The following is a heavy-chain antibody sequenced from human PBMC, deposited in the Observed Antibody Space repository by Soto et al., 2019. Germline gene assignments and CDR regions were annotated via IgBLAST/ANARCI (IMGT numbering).Heavy chain of an antibody. D-gene: IGHD2-15*01. Sequence: VQLLESGGGLVQPGGSLRLSCSASGFTFSSYAMHWVRQGPGKGLEWVSGTTGSGDRPYYGDSVKGRFTISRDNSNNTLYLQMNSLRADDTAVYYCATRDCGGGTCYFDYWGQGTLVTVSS. V-gene: IGHV3-23*01. CDR1: GFTFSSYA. CDR3: ATRDCGGGTCYFDY. J-gene: IGHJ4*02. CDR2: TTGSGDRP.